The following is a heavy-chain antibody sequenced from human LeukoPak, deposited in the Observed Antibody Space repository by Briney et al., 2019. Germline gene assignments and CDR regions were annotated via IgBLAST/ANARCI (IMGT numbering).Heavy chain of an antibody. J-gene: IGHJ4*02. CDR3: AIASGSSNNFYFHY. V-gene: IGHV5-51*01. D-gene: IGHD3-10*01. Sequence: GESLKISCKGSGYSFTSYWLGWVRQMPGKGLEWMGIIYPGDSDTRYRPSFQGQVTISADKSISTAYLQWSSLKASYTAMYYCAIASGSSNNFYFHYWGQGTLVTVSS. CDR2: IYPGDSDT. CDR1: GYSFTSYW.